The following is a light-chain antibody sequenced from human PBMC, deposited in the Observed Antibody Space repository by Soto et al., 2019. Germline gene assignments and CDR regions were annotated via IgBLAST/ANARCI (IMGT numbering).Light chain of an antibody. CDR2: DAS. Sequence: EIVLTQSPATLSLSSGERATFSCRASQSVGSYLAWYQQKPGQPPRLLIYDASNRATGIPARFSGSGSGTDFTLTISSLEPEDVAVYYCQQYGSSAPITFGQGTRLEIK. CDR3: QQYGSSAPIT. J-gene: IGKJ5*01. V-gene: IGKV3-11*01. CDR1: QSVGSY.